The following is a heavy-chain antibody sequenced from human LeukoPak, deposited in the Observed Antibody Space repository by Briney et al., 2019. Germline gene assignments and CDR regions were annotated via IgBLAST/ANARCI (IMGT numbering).Heavy chain of an antibody. V-gene: IGHV3-30-3*02. Sequence: GGSLRLSCAASGFTFSSYAMHWVRQAPGKGLEWVAVISYDGSNKYYADSVKGRFTISRDNSKNTLYLQMNSLRAEDTAVYYCAKLPYYDILTGYRDYWGQGTLVTVSS. J-gene: IGHJ4*02. CDR3: AKLPYYDILTGYRDY. CDR1: GFTFSSYA. D-gene: IGHD3-9*01. CDR2: ISYDGSNK.